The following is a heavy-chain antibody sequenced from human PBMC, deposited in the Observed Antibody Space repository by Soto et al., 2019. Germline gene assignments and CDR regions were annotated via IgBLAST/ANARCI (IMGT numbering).Heavy chain of an antibody. D-gene: IGHD2-8*01. V-gene: IGHV3-7*03. CDR1: GFTFTSYS. CDR3: SRDIPGYCTTTDGYSYFDY. J-gene: IGHJ4*02. CDR2: IQQDGSEK. Sequence: GVSLRLSCAVSGFTFTSYSMSWVRQAPGEGLEWVANIQQDGSEKYYVDSVKGRFTISRDNAKNSLYLQMNSLRAEDTAVYYCSRDIPGYCTTTDGYSYFDYWGQGTLVTVS.